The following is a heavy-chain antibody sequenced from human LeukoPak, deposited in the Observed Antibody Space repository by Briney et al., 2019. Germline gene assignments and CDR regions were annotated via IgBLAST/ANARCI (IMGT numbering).Heavy chain of an antibody. CDR1: GYTFTSYG. CDR2: ISAYNGDA. V-gene: IGHV1-18*01. CDR3: ARYPMHSSSTSCPPLRVRFSYNWFDP. D-gene: IGHD2-2*01. Sequence: ASVTVSCKASGYTFTSYGISWVRQAPGQGLEWMGWISAYNGDANYAQKLQGRVTMTTDTSTSTAYMELRSLRSDDTAVYYCARYPMHSSSTSCPPLRVRFSYNWFDPWGQGTLVTVSS. J-gene: IGHJ5*02.